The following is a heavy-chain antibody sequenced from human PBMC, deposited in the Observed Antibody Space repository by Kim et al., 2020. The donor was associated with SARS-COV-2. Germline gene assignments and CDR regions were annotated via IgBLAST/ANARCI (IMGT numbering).Heavy chain of an antibody. CDR3: ERDRSSGWGTQYYYYGMDV. D-gene: IGHD6-19*01. Sequence: GRFTISRDNAKNSLYQQMNSLRAEDTAVYYCERDRSSGWGTQYYYYGMDVWGQGTTVTVSS. V-gene: IGHV3-11*06. J-gene: IGHJ6*02.